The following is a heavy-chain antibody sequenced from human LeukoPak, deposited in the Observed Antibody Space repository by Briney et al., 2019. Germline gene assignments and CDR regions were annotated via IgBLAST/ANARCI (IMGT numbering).Heavy chain of an antibody. D-gene: IGHD4-11*01. CDR1: GFTVSRNY. CDR2: IYSADST. V-gene: IGHV3-66*01. CDR3: ATGTTVTTAFDH. J-gene: IGHJ4*02. Sequence: GGSLRLSCAASGFTVSRNYMTWVRQSPGKGLEGVSIIYSADSTYYADSVKGGFTISRDDSRNTVHLQMNSLRAEDTAVYYCATGTTVTTAFDHWGQGTLVTVSS.